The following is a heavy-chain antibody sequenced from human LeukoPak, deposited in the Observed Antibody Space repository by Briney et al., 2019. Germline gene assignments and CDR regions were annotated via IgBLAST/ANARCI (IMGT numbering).Heavy chain of an antibody. CDR3: ARQTSKKYYYDSSGYPRSNYFDY. D-gene: IGHD3-22*01. CDR1: GGSFSGYY. Sequence: PSETLSLTCAVYGGSFSGYYWSWIRQPPGKGLEWIGEINHSGSTNYNPSLKSRVTISVDTSKIQFSLKLSSVTAADTAVYYCARQTSKKYYYDSSGYPRSNYFDYWGQGTLVTVSS. J-gene: IGHJ4*02. V-gene: IGHV4-34*01. CDR2: INHSGST.